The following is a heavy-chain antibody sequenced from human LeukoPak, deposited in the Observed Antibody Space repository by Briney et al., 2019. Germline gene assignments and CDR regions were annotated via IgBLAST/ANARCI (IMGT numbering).Heavy chain of an antibody. Sequence: ASVKVSCKASGYTFTGYYMHWVRQAPGQGLEWMGWINPNSGGTNYAQKFQGRVTMTRDTSISTAYMELSRLRSDDTAVYYCARISGYSGYEGGIDFWARGTLVSVSS. CDR2: INPNSGGT. CDR3: ARISGYSGYEGGIDF. D-gene: IGHD5-12*01. J-gene: IGHJ4*02. V-gene: IGHV1-2*02. CDR1: GYTFTGYY.